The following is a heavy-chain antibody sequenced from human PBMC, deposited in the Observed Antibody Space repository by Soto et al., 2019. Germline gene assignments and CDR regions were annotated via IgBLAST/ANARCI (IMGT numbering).Heavy chain of an antibody. J-gene: IGHJ5*02. CDR3: ARAATRIKGGFDP. Sequence: GGSLRLSCEASGFTFSGFDMHWVRQPTGKGLEWVSTIGTAGDTYYAVSVKGRFTISRDNAKDSLYLQMNSLRAEDTAVYYCARAATRIKGGFDPWGQGTLVTVSS. CDR1: GFTFSGFD. V-gene: IGHV3-13*01. CDR2: IGTAGDT. D-gene: IGHD6-25*01.